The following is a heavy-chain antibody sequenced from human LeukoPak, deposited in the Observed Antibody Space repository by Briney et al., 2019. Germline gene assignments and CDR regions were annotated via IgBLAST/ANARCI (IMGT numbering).Heavy chain of an antibody. CDR1: GYSISSGYY. CDR3: ARSGSGYLRYYFDS. D-gene: IGHD5-12*01. V-gene: IGHV4-38-2*02. CDR2: INHSGST. J-gene: IGHJ4*02. Sequence: SETLSLTCTVSGYSISSGYYWGWIRQPPGKGLEWIGEINHSGSTNYNPSLKSRVTISVDTSKNQFSLKLSSVTAADTAVYYCARSGSGYLRYYFDSWGQGTLVTVSS.